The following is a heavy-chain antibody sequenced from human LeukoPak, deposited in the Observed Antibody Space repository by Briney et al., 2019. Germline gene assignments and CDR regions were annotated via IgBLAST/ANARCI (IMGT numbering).Heavy chain of an antibody. Sequence: GGSLRLSCAASGFTFSSYAMSWVRQAPGKGLEWVSVISGSDGSTYYADPVKGRFTISRDNSKNTLYLQMNNLRAEDTAVFYCAKPRGEEWLVGLYDAFDIWGQGTMVTVSS. D-gene: IGHD6-19*01. CDR3: AKPRGEEWLVGLYDAFDI. CDR2: ISGSDGST. J-gene: IGHJ3*02. CDR1: GFTFSSYA. V-gene: IGHV3-23*01.